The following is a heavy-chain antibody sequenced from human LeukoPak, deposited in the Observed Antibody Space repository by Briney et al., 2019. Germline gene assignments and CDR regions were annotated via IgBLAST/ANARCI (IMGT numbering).Heavy chain of an antibody. CDR3: ARAKAAFGI. CDR1: GFTFSSYW. J-gene: IGHJ3*02. V-gene: IGHV3-74*01. Sequence: GGSLRLSCAASGFTFSSYWMHWVRQAPGKGLVWVSRINSDGSSSDYADSVKGRFTISRDNAMNTLHLQMNSLRAEDTAVYYCARAKAAFGIWGQGTVVTVSS. CDR2: INSDGSSS.